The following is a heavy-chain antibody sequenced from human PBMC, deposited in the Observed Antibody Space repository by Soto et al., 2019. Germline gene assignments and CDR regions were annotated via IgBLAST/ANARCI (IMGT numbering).Heavy chain of an antibody. CDR2: IYYSGST. V-gene: IGHV4-39*01. Sequence: PSETLSFTCTVSVGSISSSGYYWGWIRQPPGKGLEWIGSIYYSGSTYYNPSLKSRVTISLETSKNQFSLKLSSVTAADTAVYYCARHLPPLNYNQPGNYCESWGQG. D-gene: IGHD4-4*01. CDR1: VGSISSSGYY. J-gene: IGHJ4*02. CDR3: ARHLPPLNYNQPGNYCES.